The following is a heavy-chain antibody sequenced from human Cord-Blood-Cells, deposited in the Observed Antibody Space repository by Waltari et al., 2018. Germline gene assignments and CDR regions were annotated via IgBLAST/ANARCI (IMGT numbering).Heavy chain of an antibody. CDR2: INHSGSN. Sequence: QVQLQQWGAGLLKPSETLSLTCAVYGGSFSGYYWSWIRQPPGKGLEWIGEINHSGSNNYNPSLKSRVTISVDTSKNQFSLKLSSVTAADTAVYYCASPHPDYYGSGSYYAFDIWGQGTLVTVSS. CDR1: GGSFSGYY. J-gene: IGHJ4*02. CDR3: ASPHPDYYGSGSYYAFDI. V-gene: IGHV4-34*01. D-gene: IGHD3-10*01.